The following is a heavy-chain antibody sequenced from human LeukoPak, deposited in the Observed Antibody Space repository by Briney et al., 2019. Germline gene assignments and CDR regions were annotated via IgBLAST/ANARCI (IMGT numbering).Heavy chain of an antibody. Sequence: PGGSLRLSCAVSGFSFTNYWMHWVRQDPGKGLVWVSYISSDGSVTKYADSVKGRFTISSDNAVNTLYLQMNSLRVEDTAVYYCVRGSLRLPRSTPDYWGQGTLVTVSS. CDR1: GFSFTNYW. J-gene: IGHJ4*02. V-gene: IGHV3-74*03. CDR2: ISSDGSVT. D-gene: IGHD2-21*02. CDR3: VRGSLRLPRSTPDY.